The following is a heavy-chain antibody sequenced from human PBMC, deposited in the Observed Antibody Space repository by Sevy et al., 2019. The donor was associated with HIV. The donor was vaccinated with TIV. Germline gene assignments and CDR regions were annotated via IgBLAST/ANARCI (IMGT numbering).Heavy chain of an antibody. CDR1: GFTFRTYG. D-gene: IGHD2-15*01. CDR3: AIYGLTSTCYSSYEI. CDR2: ISSDGGNE. V-gene: IGHV3-30*03. J-gene: IGHJ3*02. Sequence: GGSLRLSCAASGFTFRTYGMHWVRQAPGKGPEWVALISSDGGNEYYADSVRDRFTISRDNSKNTLFLQMNSLSPEDTAVNYCAIYGLTSTCYSSYEIWGQGTMVTVSS.